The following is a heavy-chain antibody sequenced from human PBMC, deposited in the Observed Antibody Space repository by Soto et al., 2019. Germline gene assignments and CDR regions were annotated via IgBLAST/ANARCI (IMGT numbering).Heavy chain of an antibody. CDR2: IVVGSGNT. J-gene: IGHJ6*02. Sequence: SVKVSCKASGFTFTSSAVQWVRQARGQRLEWIGWIVVGSGNTNYAQKFQERVTITRDMSTSTAYMELSSLRSEDTAVYYCATRSGYYYYGMDVWGQGTTVTVSS. V-gene: IGHV1-58*01. CDR3: ATRSGYYYYGMDV. CDR1: GFTFTSSA. D-gene: IGHD2-15*01.